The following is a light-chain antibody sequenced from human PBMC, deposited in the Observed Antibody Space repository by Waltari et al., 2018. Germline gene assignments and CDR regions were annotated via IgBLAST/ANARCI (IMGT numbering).Light chain of an antibody. V-gene: IGKV3-20*01. CDR2: DTS. J-gene: IGKJ1*01. CDR3: QHNVRLPVT. CDR1: ERVRRA. Sequence: EVVLTQSPGTLSLSPGERATLSCRASERVRRALIWYQQKPGQAPRLLIYDTSTSATGVPDRFSGSGSGTDCSLTISRLEPEDFAVYYCQHNVRLPVTFGQGTKVEIK.